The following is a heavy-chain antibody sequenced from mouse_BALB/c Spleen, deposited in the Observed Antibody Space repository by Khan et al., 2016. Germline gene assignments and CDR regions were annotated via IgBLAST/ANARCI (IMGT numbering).Heavy chain of an antibody. V-gene: IGHV4-1*02. Sequence: EVKLLESGGGLVQPGRSLKLSCAATGFDFSRYWMTWVRQAPGKGLEWIGEINPDSSTVNYTPSLKDKFFISRDNAKNTLYLQMSKVRSEDTALCYCARLYYYGCVAYWGQGTTLTVSS. J-gene: IGHJ2*01. CDR2: INPDSSTV. CDR3: ARLYYYGCVAY. D-gene: IGHD1-1*01. CDR1: GFDFSRYW.